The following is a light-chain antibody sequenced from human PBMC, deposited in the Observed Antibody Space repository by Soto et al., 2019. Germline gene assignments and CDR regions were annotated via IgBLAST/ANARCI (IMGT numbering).Light chain of an antibody. CDR1: QNISTS. CDR2: DVS. CDR3: QQYDYSRS. V-gene: IGKV1-5*01. J-gene: IGKJ1*01. Sequence: DIHLTQSPSTLSASVGDGVTITCRASQNISTSLAWYQHRPGKAPKLLIFDVSNVESGVPSRFSGSGSGTEFTLTISRLHSDDFATYYCQQYDYSRSFGQGTRWIS.